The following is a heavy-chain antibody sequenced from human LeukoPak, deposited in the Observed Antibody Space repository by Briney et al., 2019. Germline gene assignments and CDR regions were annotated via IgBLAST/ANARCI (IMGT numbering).Heavy chain of an antibody. J-gene: IGHJ4*02. D-gene: IGHD2-15*01. V-gene: IGHV3-23*01. Sequence: GGSLRLSCAASGFTFSSSAMSWVRQAPGKGLEWVSAISNNGGYTYYADSVQGRLTISRDNSKSTLCLQMNSLRAEDTAVYYCAKQLGYCSDGSCYFPYWGQGTLVTVCS. CDR3: AKQLGYCSDGSCYFPY. CDR2: ISNNGGYT. CDR1: GFTFSSSA.